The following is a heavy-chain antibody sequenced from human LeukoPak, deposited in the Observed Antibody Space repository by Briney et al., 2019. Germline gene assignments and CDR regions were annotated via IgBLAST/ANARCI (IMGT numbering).Heavy chain of an antibody. D-gene: IGHD1-1*01. CDR3: AGGGTNWNYHHYYGMDV. CDR1: GGTFSSYA. J-gene: IGHJ6*02. Sequence: WTSVKVSCKASGGTFSSYAISWVRQAPGQGLEWMGGIIPIFGTANYAQKFQGRVTITADESTNTAYMELSSLRSEDTAVYYCAGGGTNWNYHHYYGMDVWGQGTTVTVSS. CDR2: IIPIFGTA. V-gene: IGHV1-69*13.